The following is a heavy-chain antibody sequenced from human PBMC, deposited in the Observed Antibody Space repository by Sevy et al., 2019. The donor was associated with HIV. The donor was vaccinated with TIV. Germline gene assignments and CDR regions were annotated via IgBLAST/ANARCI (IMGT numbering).Heavy chain of an antibody. CDR2: LNHSGST. J-gene: IGHJ6*03. CDR1: GGSFSGYY. D-gene: IGHD3-10*01. CDR3: ARTLFYYYASGSYRYYYYYMDV. Sequence: SETLSLACAVYGGSFSGYYWSWIRRPPGKGLEWIGELNHSGSTNYNPSLKSRVTISVDTSKSQFSLKLSSVTAADTAVYYCARTLFYYYASGSYRYYYYYMDVWGKGTTVTVSS. V-gene: IGHV4-34*01.